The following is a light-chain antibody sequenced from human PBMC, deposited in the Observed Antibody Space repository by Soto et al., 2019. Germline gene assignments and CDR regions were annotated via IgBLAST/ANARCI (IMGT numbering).Light chain of an antibody. CDR1: QSVSSSY. CDR3: QQYDT. Sequence: EIVLTQSPGTLSLSPGERATLSCRASQSVSSSYLAWYQQKPGQAPRLLIYGASSRATGIPDRFSGSGSGTDFTLTISRLEPEDFAVYYCQQYDTFGPGTKVDIE. CDR2: GAS. V-gene: IGKV3-20*01. J-gene: IGKJ3*01.